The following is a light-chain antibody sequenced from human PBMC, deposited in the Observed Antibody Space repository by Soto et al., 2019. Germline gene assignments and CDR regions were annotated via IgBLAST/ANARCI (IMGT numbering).Light chain of an antibody. J-gene: IGKJ1*01. CDR2: AAS. CDR3: QHYGRSPTWT. Sequence: EIVLTQSPGTLSLSPGERATLSCRAIQSIISSYLAWYQQKPGQAPRLLIYAASSRATGIPDRFSGSGSGTDFTLTISRLEPDDFAVYYCQHYGRSPTWTFGQGTKVDIK. V-gene: IGKV3-20*01. CDR1: QSIISSY.